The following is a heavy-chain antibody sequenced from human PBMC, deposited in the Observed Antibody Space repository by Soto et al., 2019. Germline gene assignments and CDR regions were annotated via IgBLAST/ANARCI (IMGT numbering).Heavy chain of an antibody. V-gene: IGHV3-9*01. CDR3: ARGGLEPFDY. J-gene: IGHJ4*02. D-gene: IGHD1-1*01. CDR1: GFTFDDYA. CDR2: LTWNGEVL. Sequence: GGSLRLSCVASGFTFDDYAIHWVRQTPGKGLEWVSGLTWNGEVLGYADSVKGRFTISRDNAKNSLYLEMNSLRPEDTALYYCARGGLEPFDYWGQGALVTVSS.